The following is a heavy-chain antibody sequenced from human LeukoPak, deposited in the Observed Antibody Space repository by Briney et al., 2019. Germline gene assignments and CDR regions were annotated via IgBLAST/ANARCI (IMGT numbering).Heavy chain of an antibody. J-gene: IGHJ4*02. V-gene: IGHV3-30*03. CDR1: GFTFSSYG. Sequence: GGSLRLSCAASGFTFSSYGMHWVRQAPGKGLEWVAVISYDGSNKYYADSVKGRFTISRDNSKNTLHLQMNSLRAEDTAVYYCAREGAWQWFDYWGQGTLVTVSS. D-gene: IGHD6-19*01. CDR2: ISYDGSNK. CDR3: AREGAWQWFDY.